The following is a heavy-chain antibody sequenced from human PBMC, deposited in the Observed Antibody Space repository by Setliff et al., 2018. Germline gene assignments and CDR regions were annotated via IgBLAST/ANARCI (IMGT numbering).Heavy chain of an antibody. Sequence: PGGSLRLSCAAPGPTFSRYSMNWVRQAPGKGLEWISYISSSNSGMYYADSVKGRFTISRDSAKNSVYLQMNSLRAEDTAVYYCARGIGTLDISRYLDYWGQGTLVTVSS. D-gene: IGHD5-12*01. CDR3: ARGIGTLDISRYLDY. CDR1: GPTFSRYS. CDR2: ISSSNSGM. J-gene: IGHJ4*02. V-gene: IGHV3-48*01.